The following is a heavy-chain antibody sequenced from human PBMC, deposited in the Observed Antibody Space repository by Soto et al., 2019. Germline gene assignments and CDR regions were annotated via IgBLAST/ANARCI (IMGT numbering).Heavy chain of an antibody. V-gene: IGHV3-30*18. CDR2: ISYDGSNK. CDR3: AKDITGTVSYYGMYV. CDR1: GFTFSSYG. Sequence: GGSLRLSCAASGFTFSSYGMHWVRQAPGKGLEWVAVISYDGSNKYYADSVKGRFTISRDNSKNTLYLQMNSLRAEDTAVYYWAKDITGTVSYYGMYVWGKGPRSPSP. J-gene: IGHJ6*01. D-gene: IGHD1-20*01.